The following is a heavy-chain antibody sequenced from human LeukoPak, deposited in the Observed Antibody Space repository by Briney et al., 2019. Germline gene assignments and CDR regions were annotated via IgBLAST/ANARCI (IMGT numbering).Heavy chain of an antibody. CDR3: ARVMPPYYDFWSGYSEDY. Sequence: ASVKVSCKASGYTFTSYAVNWVRQAPGQGLEWMGWINTNTGNPTYAQGFTGRFVFSLDTSVSTAYLQISSLKAEDTAVYYCARVMPPYYDFWSGYSEDYWGQGTLVTVSS. CDR1: GYTFTSYA. J-gene: IGHJ4*02. CDR2: INTNTGNP. V-gene: IGHV7-4-1*02. D-gene: IGHD3-3*01.